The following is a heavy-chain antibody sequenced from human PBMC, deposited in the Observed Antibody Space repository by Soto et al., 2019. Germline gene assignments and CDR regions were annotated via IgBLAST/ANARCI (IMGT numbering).Heavy chain of an antibody. CDR1: GFTFGDYA. CDR2: IRSKAYGGTT. D-gene: IGHD3-22*01. Sequence: GGSLRLSCAASGFTFGDYAMSWVRQAPGKGLEWVGFIRSKAYGGTTEYAASVKGRFTISRDDSKSIAYLQMNSLKTEDTAVYYCTRGSVDPTYYYDSSGYYLYWGQGTLVTVSS. J-gene: IGHJ4*02. CDR3: TRGSVDPTYYYDSSGYYLY. V-gene: IGHV3-49*04.